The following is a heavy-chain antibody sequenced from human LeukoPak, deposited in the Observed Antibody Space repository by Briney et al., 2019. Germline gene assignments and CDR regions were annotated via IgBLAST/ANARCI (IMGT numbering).Heavy chain of an antibody. V-gene: IGHV1-18*01. CDR2: ISAYNGNT. J-gene: IGHJ6*03. D-gene: IGHD6-13*01. Sequence: ASVKVSCKASGYTFTSYGISWVRQAPGQGLEWMGWISAYNGNTNCAQKLQGRVTMTTDTSTSTAYMELRSLRSDDTAVYYCARDPMYSSSWATRYYYYMDVWGKGTTDTVSS. CDR1: GYTFTSYG. CDR3: ARDPMYSSSWATRYYYYMDV.